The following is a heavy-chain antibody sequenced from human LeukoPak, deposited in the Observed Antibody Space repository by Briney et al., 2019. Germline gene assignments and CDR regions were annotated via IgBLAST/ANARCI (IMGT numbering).Heavy chain of an antibody. V-gene: IGHV3-11*01. CDR2: ISGRSYSM. CDR3: ARGKRRFDS. J-gene: IGHJ4*02. Sequence: PGGSLRLSCGASGFSFNESYMTWIRQAPGKGLEWVAYISGRSYSMYYADSVKGRFTISRDNARNSLYLHMNSLRADDTAVYYCARGKRRFDSWGQGTLVPVSS. CDR1: GFSFNESY.